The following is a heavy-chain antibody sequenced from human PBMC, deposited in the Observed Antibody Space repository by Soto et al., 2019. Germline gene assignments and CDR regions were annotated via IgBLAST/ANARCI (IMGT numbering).Heavy chain of an antibody. J-gene: IGHJ6*02. V-gene: IGHV5-51*01. D-gene: IGHD6-25*01. CDR1: GYSFTSYW. CDR3: ARHIRYSSEGYGMDV. Sequence: GESLKISCKGSGYSFTSYWIGWVRQMPGKGLEWMGIIYPGDSDARYSPSFQGQVTISADKSISTAYLQWSSLKASDTAMYYCARHIRYSSEGYGMDVWGQGTTVTVSS. CDR2: IYPGDSDA.